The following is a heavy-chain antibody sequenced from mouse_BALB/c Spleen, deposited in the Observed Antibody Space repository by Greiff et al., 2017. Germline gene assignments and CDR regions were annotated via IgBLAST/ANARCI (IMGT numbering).Heavy chain of an antibody. CDR1: GFAFSSYD. J-gene: IGHJ3*01. V-gene: IGHV5-12-1*01. CDR3: ARLKYALFAY. CDR2: ISSGGGST. D-gene: IGHD1-3*01. Sequence: EVKVEESGGGLVKPGGSLKLSCAASGFAFSSYDMSWVRQTPEKRLEWVAYISSGGGSTYYPDTVKGRFTISRDNAKNTLYLQMSSLKSEDTAMYYCARLKYALFAYWGQGTLVTVSA.